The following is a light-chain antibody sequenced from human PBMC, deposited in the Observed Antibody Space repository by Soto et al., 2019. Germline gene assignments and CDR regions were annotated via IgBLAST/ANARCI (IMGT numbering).Light chain of an antibody. CDR1: QGISSW. Sequence: DIQMTQAPSSLSASVGDRVTITCRASQGISSWLAWYQQKPGKAPKFLIYTASNLQSGVPSRFSGSGSGTEFTLTISSLQPDEFATYYCQNYNSYSEAVGQGTKVDIK. CDR3: QNYNSYSEA. V-gene: IGKV1D-16*01. CDR2: TAS. J-gene: IGKJ1*01.